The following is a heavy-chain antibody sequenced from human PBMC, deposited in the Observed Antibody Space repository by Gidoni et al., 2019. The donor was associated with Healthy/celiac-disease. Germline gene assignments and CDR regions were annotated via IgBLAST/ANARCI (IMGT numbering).Heavy chain of an antibody. Sequence: EVQLLESGGGLVQPGGSLRLSCAASGFTFSSYAMSWVRQAPGKGLEWVSAISGSGGSTYYADSVKGRFTMSRDNSKNTLYLQMNSLRAEDTAVYYCAKDLNRLWDYYYMDVWGKGTTVTVSS. CDR2: ISGSGGST. D-gene: IGHD5-18*01. J-gene: IGHJ6*03. CDR3: AKDLNRLWDYYYMDV. CDR1: GFTFSSYA. V-gene: IGHV3-23*01.